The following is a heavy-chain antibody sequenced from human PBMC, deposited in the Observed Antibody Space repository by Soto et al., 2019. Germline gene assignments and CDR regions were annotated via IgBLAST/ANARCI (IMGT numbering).Heavy chain of an antibody. Sequence: SETLSLTCTVSGGSITSGNSYSWSWIRQPPGKGLEWIGSISHTGSTSYNPSLKSRLTMSVDKSKNQFSLRLSSVTAADMAVYYCARAVAPYFGTWFDPWGQGILVTVSS. J-gene: IGHJ5*02. CDR2: ISHTGST. CDR3: ARAVAPYFGTWFDP. V-gene: IGHV4-30-2*01. D-gene: IGHD3-10*01. CDR1: GGSITSGNSYS.